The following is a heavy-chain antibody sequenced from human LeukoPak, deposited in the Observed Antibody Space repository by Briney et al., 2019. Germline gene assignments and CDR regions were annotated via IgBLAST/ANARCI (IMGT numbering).Heavy chain of an antibody. CDR3: ARHSSGWYYFDY. CDR2: INSGGST. V-gene: IGHV3-53*01. D-gene: IGHD6-19*01. CDR1: GFTVSSNY. J-gene: IGHJ4*02. Sequence: GGSLRLSCAASGFTVSSNYMSWVRQAPGKGLEWVSVINSGGSTYYADSVKGRFTISRDNSKNTLYLQMNSLRAEDTAVYYCARHSSGWYYFDYWGQGTLVTVSS.